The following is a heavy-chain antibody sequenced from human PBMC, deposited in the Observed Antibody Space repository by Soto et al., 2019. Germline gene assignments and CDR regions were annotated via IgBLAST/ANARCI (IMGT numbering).Heavy chain of an antibody. CDR2: IVVGSGNT. J-gene: IGHJ6*02. CDR3: AATYDFWAHYYGMDV. CDR1: GFTFTSSA. Sequence: QMQLVQSGPEVKKPGTSVKVSCKASGFTFTSSAVQWVRQARGHRLEWIGWIVVGSGNTNYAQKFQERVTITRDMSTSTAYMELSSLRSEDTAVYYCAATYDFWAHYYGMDVWGQGTTVTVSS. D-gene: IGHD3-3*01. V-gene: IGHV1-58*01.